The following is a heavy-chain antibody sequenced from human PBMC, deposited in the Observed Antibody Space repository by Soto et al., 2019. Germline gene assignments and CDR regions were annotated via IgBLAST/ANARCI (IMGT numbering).Heavy chain of an antibody. CDR3: AIGTATAMASRLFCYYDGMDV. Sequence: ASVKVSCKASGYTFTSYDINWVRQATGQGLEWMGWMNPNSGNTGYAQKFQGRVTMTRNTSISTAYMELSSLRSEDTAVYYCAIGTATAMASRLFCYYDGMDVWGQGTTVTVSS. CDR2: MNPNSGNT. CDR1: GYTFTSYD. V-gene: IGHV1-8*01. J-gene: IGHJ6*02. D-gene: IGHD5-18*01.